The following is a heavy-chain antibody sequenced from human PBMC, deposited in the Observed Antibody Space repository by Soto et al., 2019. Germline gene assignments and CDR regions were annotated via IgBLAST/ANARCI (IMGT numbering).Heavy chain of an antibody. CDR2: IIPILGIA. Sequence: QVQLVQSGAEVKKPGSSVKVSCKASGGTFSSYTISWVRQAPGQGLEWMGRIIPILGIANYAQKFQGRVTITADKSTSTAYMELSSLRSEDTAVYYCARDDGERGYDYWGQGTLVTVSS. D-gene: IGHD1-1*01. J-gene: IGHJ4*02. CDR1: GGTFSSYT. V-gene: IGHV1-69*08. CDR3: ARDDGERGYDY.